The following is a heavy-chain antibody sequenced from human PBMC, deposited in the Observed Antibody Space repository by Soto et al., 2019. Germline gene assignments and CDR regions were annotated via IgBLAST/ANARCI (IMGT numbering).Heavy chain of an antibody. V-gene: IGHV3-43D*04. D-gene: IGHD4-17*01. CDR2: VNWDGDTT. J-gene: IGHJ6*02. CDR1: GFTFDDFA. Sequence: EVQLVESGGAVVQPGGSLRLSCAASGFTFDDFAMCWVRQVPGKGLEWISLVNWDGDTTFYADSVKGRFIISRDNSKNSVYLQMNSLRSEDSAMYYCAKGATVTTHYQYYGMDVWGQATTVTVSS. CDR3: AKGATVTTHYQYYGMDV.